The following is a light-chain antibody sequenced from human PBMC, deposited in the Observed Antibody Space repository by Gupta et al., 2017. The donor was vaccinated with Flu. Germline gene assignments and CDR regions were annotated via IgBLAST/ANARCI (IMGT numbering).Light chain of an antibody. CDR3: QQYNSWPFT. Sequence: EKVLTQSPATLSVSPGESATLPCRASQGVAYHLAWYQQIPGQAPRLLIYDASTRATASPARFSGSGSGTEFTLTISSLQSEDSAIYYCQQYNSWPFTFGPGTKVDIK. CDR2: DAS. J-gene: IGKJ3*01. CDR1: QGVAYH. V-gene: IGKV3-15*01.